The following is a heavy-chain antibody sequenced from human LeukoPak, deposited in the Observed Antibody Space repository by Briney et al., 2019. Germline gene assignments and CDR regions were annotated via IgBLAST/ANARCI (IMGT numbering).Heavy chain of an antibody. CDR3: ARDPYDSSGFDY. CDR2: IYHSGST. J-gene: IGHJ4*02. CDR1: GGSISSSNW. V-gene: IGHV4-4*02. D-gene: IGHD3-22*01. Sequence: PSETLSLTCAGSGGSISSSNWWSWVRQPPGKGLEWIGEIYHSGSTNYNPSLKSRVTISVDKSKNQFSLKLSSVTAADTAVYYCARDPYDSSGFDYWGQGTLVTVSS.